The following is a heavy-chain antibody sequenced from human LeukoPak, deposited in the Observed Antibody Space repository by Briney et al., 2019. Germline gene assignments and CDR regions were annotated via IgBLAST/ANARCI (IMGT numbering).Heavy chain of an antibody. CDR3: ARDADYYDSSGYYFDY. CDR2: ISSSSSSYI. CDR1: GFTFSSYS. Sequence: GGSLRLSCAASGFTFSSYSMNWVCQAPGKGLEWVSSISSSSSSYIYYADSVKGRFTISRDNAKNSLYLQMNSLRAEDTAVYYCARDADYYDSSGYYFDYWGQGTLVTVSS. J-gene: IGHJ4*02. D-gene: IGHD3-22*01. V-gene: IGHV3-21*01.